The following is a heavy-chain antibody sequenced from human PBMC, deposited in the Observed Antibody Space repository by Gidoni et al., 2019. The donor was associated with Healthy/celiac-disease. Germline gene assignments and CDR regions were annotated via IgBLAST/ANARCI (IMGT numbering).Heavy chain of an antibody. Sequence: QVQLQESGPGLVKPSETLSLTCTVSGGSISSYYWSWIRQPPGKGLELIGYIHYTGSTNYNPSLKSRVTISVVTSTNQFSLKLSSVTAADTAVYYCATLGGGYGGNSGIFDYWGQGTLVTVSS. CDR1: GGSISSYY. CDR2: IHYTGST. J-gene: IGHJ4*02. V-gene: IGHV4-59*08. D-gene: IGHD4-17*01. CDR3: ATLGGGYGGNSGIFDY.